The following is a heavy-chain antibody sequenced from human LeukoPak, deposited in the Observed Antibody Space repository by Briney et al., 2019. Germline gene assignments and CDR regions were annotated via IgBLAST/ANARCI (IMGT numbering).Heavy chain of an antibody. CDR2: IYHSGST. Sequence: SETLSLTCTVSGGSISSSYYSWSWIRQPPGRGLEWIGYIYHSGSTYYNPSLKSRVTISVDRSKNQFSLKLSSVTAADTAVYYCARIVHSGYDEGAIFDYWGQGTLVTVSS. J-gene: IGHJ4*02. CDR3: ARIVHSGYDEGAIFDY. CDR1: GGSISSSYYS. V-gene: IGHV4-30-2*01. D-gene: IGHD5-12*01.